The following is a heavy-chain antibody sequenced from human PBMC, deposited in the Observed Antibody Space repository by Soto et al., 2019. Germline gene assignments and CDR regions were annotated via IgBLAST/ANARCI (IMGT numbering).Heavy chain of an antibody. J-gene: IGHJ5*02. CDR2: IIPIFGTA. D-gene: IGHD2-2*01. V-gene: IGHV1-69*13. Sequence: ASVKVSCKASGGTFSSYAISWVRQAPGQGLEWMGGIIPIFGTANYAQKFQGRVTITADESTSTAYMELSSLRSEDTAVYYCAREGTRETFVVVPAANIRIGWFDPWGQGTLVTVSS. CDR1: GGTFSSYA. CDR3: AREGTRETFVVVPAANIRIGWFDP.